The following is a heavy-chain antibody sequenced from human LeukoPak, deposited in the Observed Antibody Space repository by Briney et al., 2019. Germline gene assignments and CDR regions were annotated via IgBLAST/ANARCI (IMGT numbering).Heavy chain of an antibody. Sequence: PSETPSLTCTVSGGSISSSSYYWGWIRQPPGKGLEWIGSIYYSGSTYYNPSLKSRVTISVDTSKNRFSLKLSSVTAADRAVYYCARVGGGDPWGQGTLVTVSS. D-gene: IGHD3-16*01. CDR3: ARVGGGDP. V-gene: IGHV4-39*07. J-gene: IGHJ5*02. CDR1: GGSISSSSYY. CDR2: IYYSGST.